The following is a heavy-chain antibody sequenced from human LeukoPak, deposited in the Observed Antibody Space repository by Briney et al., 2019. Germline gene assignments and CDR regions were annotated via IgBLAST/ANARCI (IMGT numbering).Heavy chain of an antibody. J-gene: IGHJ4*02. Sequence: ASVKVSCKASGGTFSSYAISWVRQAPGQGLEWMGRINPNSGGTNYAQKFQGRVTMTRDTSISTAYMELSRLRSDDTAVYYCAILAVSGSYLDYWGQGTLVTVSS. CDR1: GGTFSSYA. D-gene: IGHD1-26*01. V-gene: IGHV1-2*06. CDR2: INPNSGGT. CDR3: AILAVSGSYLDY.